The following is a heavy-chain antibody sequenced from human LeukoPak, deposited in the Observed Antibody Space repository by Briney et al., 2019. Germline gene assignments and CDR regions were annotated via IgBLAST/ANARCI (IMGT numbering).Heavy chain of an antibody. D-gene: IGHD6-6*01. J-gene: IGHJ3*02. V-gene: IGHV1-2*02. CDR1: GYTFIAYY. CDR3: ARDPPSYGSSSRSHTFDI. Sequence: ASVKVSCKASGYTFIAYYMHWVRQAPGQGLEWMGWINPNTGGTQFAQKFQGRVTMTRDTSIDTTYMELSSLRSDDTAVYYCARDPPSYGSSSRSHTFDIWGQGTMVTVSS. CDR2: INPNTGGT.